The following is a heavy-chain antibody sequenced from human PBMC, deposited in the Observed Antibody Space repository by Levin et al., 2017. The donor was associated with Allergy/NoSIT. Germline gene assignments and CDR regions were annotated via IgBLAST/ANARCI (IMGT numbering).Heavy chain of an antibody. Sequence: GESLKISCKASGYTFTDYYIHWVRQAPGQGLEWMGWINPNSGGTNFAQKFKGGVTMTRDTSISTAYMELRRLRSDDTAVYYCARELSEDPYYFYVMDVWGQGTTVTVSS. CDR3: ARELSEDPYYFYVMDV. V-gene: IGHV1-2*02. CDR1: GYTFTDYY. CDR2: INPNSGGT. J-gene: IGHJ6*02. D-gene: IGHD3-16*02.